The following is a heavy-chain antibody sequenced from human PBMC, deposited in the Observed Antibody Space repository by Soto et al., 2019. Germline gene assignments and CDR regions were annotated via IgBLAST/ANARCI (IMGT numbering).Heavy chain of an antibody. CDR1: GYSISSCYY. J-gene: IGHJ5*02. D-gene: IGHD3-22*01. Sequence: SETLSLTCAVSGYSISSCYYWGWIRQPPGKGLEWIGSIYHSGSTYYNPSLKSRVTISVDTSKNQFSLKLSSVTAADTAVYYCARLYDSSGFDWFDPWGQGTLVTVSS. V-gene: IGHV4-38-2*01. CDR3: ARLYDSSGFDWFDP. CDR2: IYHSGST.